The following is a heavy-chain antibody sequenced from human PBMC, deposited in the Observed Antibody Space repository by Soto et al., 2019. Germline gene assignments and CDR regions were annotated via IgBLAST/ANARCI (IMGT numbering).Heavy chain of an antibody. Sequence: QAGGSLRLSCAASGFTFSSYGMHWVRQAPGKGLEWVAVIWYDGSNKYYADSVKGRFTISRDNSKNTLYLQMNSLRAEDTAVYYCARDTHTMVRGVIAPPPYYYYGMDVWGQGTTVTVSS. D-gene: IGHD3-10*01. CDR1: GFTFSSYG. CDR2: IWYDGSNK. CDR3: ARDTHTMVRGVIAPPPYYYYGMDV. V-gene: IGHV3-33*01. J-gene: IGHJ6*02.